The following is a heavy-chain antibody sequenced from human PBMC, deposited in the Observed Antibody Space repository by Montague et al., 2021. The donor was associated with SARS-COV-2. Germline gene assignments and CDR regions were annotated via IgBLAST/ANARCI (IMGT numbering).Heavy chain of an antibody. V-gene: IGHV3-48*03. J-gene: IGHJ6*02. Sequence: SLRLSGAASGFTFSRYEMNWVRQAPGKGLEWVSYISSSGSTIYYSDSVXGRFTISRDNAKKSLYLQMNSLRAEDTAVYYCARDYNITIFGVVFYYGMDVWGQGTTVTVSS. D-gene: IGHD3-3*01. CDR2: ISSSGSTI. CDR3: ARDYNITIFGVVFYYGMDV. CDR1: GFTFSRYE.